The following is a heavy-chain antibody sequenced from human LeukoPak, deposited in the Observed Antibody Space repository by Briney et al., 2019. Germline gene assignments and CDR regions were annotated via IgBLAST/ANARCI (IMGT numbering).Heavy chain of an antibody. D-gene: IGHD3-10*01. V-gene: IGHV3-7*03. Sequence: GGSLRLSCSASGLNFHDVWMTWVRQTPGRGLEWVANIKGDGSEKNYVGSVRGRFTISRDNVQNLLFLQMDNLRAEDTAIYYCEAYGSVWGQGTLVIVSS. CDR3: EAYGSV. J-gene: IGHJ4*02. CDR2: IKGDGSEK. CDR1: GLNFHDVW.